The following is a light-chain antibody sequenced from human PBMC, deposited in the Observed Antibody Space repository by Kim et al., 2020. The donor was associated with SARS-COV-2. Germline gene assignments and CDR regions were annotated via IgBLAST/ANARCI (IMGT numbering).Light chain of an antibody. J-gene: IGLJ3*02. CDR2: STN. Sequence: QTVVTQEPSFSVSPGGTVTLTCGLSSGSVSMSYYPSWYQQTPGQAPRTLIYSTNTRSSGVPGRFSGSILGNKAALTITGAHTDDESHYYCVLYMGSGIWVFGGGTQLTVL. V-gene: IGLV8-61*01. CDR3: VLYMGSGIWV. CDR1: SGSVSMSYY.